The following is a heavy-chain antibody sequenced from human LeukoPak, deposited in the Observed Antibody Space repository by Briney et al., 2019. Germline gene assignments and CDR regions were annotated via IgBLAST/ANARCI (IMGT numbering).Heavy chain of an antibody. CDR2: MSGSSGHI. V-gene: IGHV3-21*01. D-gene: IGHD6-19*01. J-gene: IGHJ4*02. CDR1: GFTFSSYS. Sequence: GGSLRLPCAASGFTFSSYSMAWVRQAPGKGLEWVSSMSGSSGHIYYADSLEGRFTISRDNAKNSLYLQMNSLRAEDTAVYYCARDDQWLELWGQGTLVTVSS. CDR3: ARDDQWLEL.